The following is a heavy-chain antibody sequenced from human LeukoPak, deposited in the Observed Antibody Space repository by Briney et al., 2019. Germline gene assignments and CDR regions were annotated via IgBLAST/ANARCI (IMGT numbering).Heavy chain of an antibody. CDR1: GGTSSSYA. CDR3: ATKGYDSSGYYFDY. CDR2: IIPIFGTA. J-gene: IGHJ4*02. V-gene: IGHV1-69*05. D-gene: IGHD3-22*01. Sequence: AASVKVSCKASGGTSSSYAISWVRQAPGQGLEWMGGIIPIFGTANYAQKFQGRVTITTDESTSTAYMELSSLRSEDTAVYYCATKGYDSSGYYFDYWGQGTLVTVSS.